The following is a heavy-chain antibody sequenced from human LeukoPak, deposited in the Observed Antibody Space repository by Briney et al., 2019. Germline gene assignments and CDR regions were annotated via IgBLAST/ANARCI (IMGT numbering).Heavy chain of an antibody. CDR1: GFTFSSYA. CDR2: ISGNGGST. Sequence: GGSLRLSCVASGFTFSSYAMSWVRQLPGKGLEWVSAISGNGGSTYYAESMKGRFTISRDNSKNTVYLQMNSLRAEDTAVYFCARVRFVEFFDYWGQGTLVTVSS. D-gene: IGHD3-3*01. CDR3: ARVRFVEFFDY. J-gene: IGHJ4*02. V-gene: IGHV3-23*01.